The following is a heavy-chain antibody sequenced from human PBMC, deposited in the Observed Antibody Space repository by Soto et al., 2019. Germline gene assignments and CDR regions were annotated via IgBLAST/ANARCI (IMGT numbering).Heavy chain of an antibody. CDR1: GFPFSSYA. CDR2: ISYDGSNK. Sequence: GGSLRLSCAASGFPFSSYAMHWVRKAPGKGLEWVAVISYDGSNKYYADSVKGRFTISRDNSKNTLYLQMNSLRAEDTAVYYCARDNHCSGGSCYSSYYYYGMDVWGQGTTVTVSS. J-gene: IGHJ6*02. CDR3: ARDNHCSGGSCYSSYYYYGMDV. D-gene: IGHD2-15*01. V-gene: IGHV3-30-3*01.